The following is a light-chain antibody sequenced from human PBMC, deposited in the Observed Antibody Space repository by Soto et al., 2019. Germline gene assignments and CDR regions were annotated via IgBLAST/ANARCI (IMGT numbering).Light chain of an antibody. CDR2: AAS. CDR1: QRIGISTY. V-gene: IGKV1-39*01. Sequence: DIQMTQSPASLSASVGDRVTITCRASQRIGISTYLNWYQQKPGKAPKFLIYAASSLQSEVSSRFSGSGSGTDFTLTISSLQPEDSATYYCQQSYSIPYTFGQGTKLEI. J-gene: IGKJ2*01. CDR3: QQSYSIPYT.